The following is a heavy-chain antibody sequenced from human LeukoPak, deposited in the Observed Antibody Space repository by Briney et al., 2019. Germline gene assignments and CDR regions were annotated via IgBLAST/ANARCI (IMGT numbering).Heavy chain of an antibody. CDR2: IYSGGST. CDR3: AKEDITIFGVPAGGY. Sequence: GSLRLSCAASGFTVSSNYMSWVRQAPGKGLEWVSVIYSGGSTYYADSVKGRFTISRDNSKNTLYLQMNSLRAEDTAVYYCAKEDITIFGVPAGGYWGQGTLVTVSS. D-gene: IGHD3-3*01. V-gene: IGHV3-53*01. CDR1: GFTVSSNY. J-gene: IGHJ4*02.